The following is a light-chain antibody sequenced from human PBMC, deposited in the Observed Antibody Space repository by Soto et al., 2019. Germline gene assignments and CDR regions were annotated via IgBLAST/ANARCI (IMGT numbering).Light chain of an antibody. CDR3: TSYNYIYV. V-gene: IGLV2-14*01. J-gene: IGLJ1*01. CDR2: DVT. CDR1: SSDVGASNS. Sequence: QSVLPQPASVSGSPGQSITISCTGTSSDVGASNSVSWYQQHPDKAPKLMIYDVTNRPSGVSIRFSGSKSGNTASLTISGLQAEDEADYYCTSYNYIYVFGTGTRSPS.